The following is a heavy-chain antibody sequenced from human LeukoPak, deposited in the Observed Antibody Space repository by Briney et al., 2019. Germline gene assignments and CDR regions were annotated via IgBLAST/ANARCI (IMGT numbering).Heavy chain of an antibody. CDR1: GGSISGSSYY. D-gene: IGHD3-9*01. V-gene: IGHV4-39*01. J-gene: IGHJ4*02. CDR3: ASQLDTTGYYVGFFDS. CDR2: IYYSGNA. Sequence: SETLSLTCTVSGGSISGSSYYWAWIRQPPGTGLEWIGSIYYSGNAFYNASLKSRVTILVDTSKNQFSLEVDSVTAADTAMYYCASQLDTTGYYVGFFDSWGQGALVTVSS.